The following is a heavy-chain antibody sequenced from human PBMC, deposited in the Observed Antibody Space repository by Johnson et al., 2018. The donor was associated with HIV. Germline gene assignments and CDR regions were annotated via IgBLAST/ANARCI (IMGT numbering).Heavy chain of an antibody. D-gene: IGHD1-26*01. CDR3: ARDYREANAFDI. CDR1: EFTFSNAW. Sequence: EQLVESGGGLVKPGGSLRLSCAASEFTFSNAWMSWVRQAPGKGLEWVSAISGSGGSTYYADSVKGRFTISRDNSKNTLYLQMNSLRAEDTAVYYCARDYREANAFDIWGQGTMVTVSS. J-gene: IGHJ3*02. CDR2: ISGSGGST. V-gene: IGHV3-23*04.